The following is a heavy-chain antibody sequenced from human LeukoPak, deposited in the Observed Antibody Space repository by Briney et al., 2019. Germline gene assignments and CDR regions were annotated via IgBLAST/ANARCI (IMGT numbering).Heavy chain of an antibody. V-gene: IGHV1-2*02. D-gene: IGHD1-26*01. J-gene: IGHJ4*02. CDR1: GYTFTGYY. CDR2: INPNSGVT. Sequence: ASVKVSCKASGYTFTGYYMHWVRQAPGQGLEWMGWINPNSGVTNYAQKFQGRVTMTRDTSIRTVYMEVSRLRSDDTAVYYCARNAGGVGATAFDYWGQGTPVTVSS. CDR3: ARNAGGVGATAFDY.